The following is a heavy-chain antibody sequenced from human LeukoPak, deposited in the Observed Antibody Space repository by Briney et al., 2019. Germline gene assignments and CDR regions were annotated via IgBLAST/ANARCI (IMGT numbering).Heavy chain of an antibody. CDR3: TRDGGSFCDFDY. Sequence: GGSLRLSCVASGFSFRNYAIHWVRQAPGKGLEYVSVINTDGRITYYADSVKGRFTISKDNSKNTVYLQMGSLRGEDMAVYYCTRDGGSFCDFDYWGQGALVTVSS. V-gene: IGHV3-64*02. D-gene: IGHD1-26*01. J-gene: IGHJ4*02. CDR2: INTDGRIT. CDR1: GFSFRNYA.